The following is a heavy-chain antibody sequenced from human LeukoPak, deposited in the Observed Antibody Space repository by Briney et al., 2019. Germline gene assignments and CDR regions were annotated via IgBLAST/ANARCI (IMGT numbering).Heavy chain of an antibody. CDR1: GYTFTAYY. J-gene: IGHJ4*02. V-gene: IGHV1-2*02. CDR3: ARRCDTSSYYTYYFDY. D-gene: IGHD3-22*01. Sequence: ASVKVSCKASGYTFTAYYIHWVRRAPGQGLEWMGWINPNSGGTNYAQKFQGRVTMTRDTSISTAYMELSRLGSDDTAVYFCARRCDTSSYYTYYFDYWGQGTLVTVSS. CDR2: INPNSGGT.